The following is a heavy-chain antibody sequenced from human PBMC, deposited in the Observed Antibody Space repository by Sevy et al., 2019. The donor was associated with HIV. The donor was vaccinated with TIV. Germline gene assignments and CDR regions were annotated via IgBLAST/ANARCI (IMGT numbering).Heavy chain of an antibody. CDR3: ARRLYGDYSDAFDI. CDR1: GGSISSSDYY. CDR2: ISYSGNT. D-gene: IGHD4-17*01. V-gene: IGHV4-30-4*01. J-gene: IGHJ3*02. Sequence: TLSLTCTVPGGSISSSDYYWSWIHQPPGKGLEWIGYISYSGNTYYSPSLKSRVTISGDTSQNQFSLKLSSVTAADTAVYYCARRLYGDYSDAFDIWGQGTVVTVSS.